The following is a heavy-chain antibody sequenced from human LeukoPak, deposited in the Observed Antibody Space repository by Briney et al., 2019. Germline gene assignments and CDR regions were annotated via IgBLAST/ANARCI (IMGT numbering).Heavy chain of an antibody. Sequence: GGSLRLSCAAPGFTFSDYWMSWVRQAPGKGLEWVANIKQDGSEKIYVDLVKGRFTISRDNAKNSLYLQMNSLRAEDTAVYYCARYYDGSGYFDAFDIWGQGTTVTVSS. CDR2: IKQDGSEK. D-gene: IGHD3-22*01. V-gene: IGHV3-7*01. CDR1: GFTFSDYW. CDR3: ARYYDGSGYFDAFDI. J-gene: IGHJ3*02.